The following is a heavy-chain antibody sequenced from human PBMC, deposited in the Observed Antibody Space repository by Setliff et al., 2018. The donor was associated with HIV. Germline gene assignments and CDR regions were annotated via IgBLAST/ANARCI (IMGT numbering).Heavy chain of an antibody. V-gene: IGHV4-59*08. CDR2: FSVPGTT. D-gene: IGHD2-2*01. Sequence: SETLSLTCTVSGGSISSHYWSWIRQPPGKGLEWIGRFSVPGTTNYGPSFKSRLTIWVDMSKNQFSLKLTSVTAADTAVYYCARLAIPAATTDYWGQGTLVTVSS. CDR1: GGSISSHY. CDR3: ARLAIPAATTDY. J-gene: IGHJ4*02.